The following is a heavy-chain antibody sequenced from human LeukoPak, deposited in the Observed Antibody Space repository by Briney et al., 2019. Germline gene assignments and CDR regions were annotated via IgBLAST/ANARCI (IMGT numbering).Heavy chain of an antibody. Sequence: PGRSLSLSCAASGFTFDDYAMHWVRQAPGKGLEWVSGISWNSGSIGYADSVKGRFTISRDNAKNSLYLQMNSLRAEDMALYYCAKAGLWSGFDYWGQGTLVTVSS. CDR1: GFTFDDYA. V-gene: IGHV3-9*03. CDR3: AKAGLWSGFDY. J-gene: IGHJ4*02. CDR2: ISWNSGSI. D-gene: IGHD5-18*01.